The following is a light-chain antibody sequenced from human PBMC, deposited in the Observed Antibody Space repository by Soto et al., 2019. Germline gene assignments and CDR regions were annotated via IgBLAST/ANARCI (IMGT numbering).Light chain of an antibody. J-gene: IGKJ5*01. V-gene: IGKV3-15*01. CDR2: GAS. CDR3: QQYKNWPPIT. Sequence: ETLMTQSPATLSVSPGDRATLSCRASQSVGSDLAWYQQKRGQAPRPLIYGASTRANGIPARFSGSASGTEFTLTISGLQSEDFAVYYCQQYKNWPPITFGQGTRLEIK. CDR1: QSVGSD.